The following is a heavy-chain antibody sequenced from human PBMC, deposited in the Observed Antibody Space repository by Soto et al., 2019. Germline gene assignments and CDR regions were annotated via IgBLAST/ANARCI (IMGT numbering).Heavy chain of an antibody. J-gene: IGHJ6*02. CDR1: GFSLSNARMG. CDR3: ARIPGITGTPYYYYGMDV. Sequence: QVTLKESGPVLVKPTETLTLTCTVSGFSLSNARMGVSWIRQPPGKALEWLAHIFSNDEKSYSTSLKGRLTISKDTSKSQVVLTMTNMDHVDIATYYCARIPGITGTPYYYYGMDVWGQGTTVTVSS. V-gene: IGHV2-26*01. D-gene: IGHD1-20*01. CDR2: IFSNDEK.